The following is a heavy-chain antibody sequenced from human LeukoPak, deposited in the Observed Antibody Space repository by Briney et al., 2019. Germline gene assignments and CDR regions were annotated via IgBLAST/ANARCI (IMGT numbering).Heavy chain of an antibody. CDR3: ARVPIAIYSSSWHEIDY. Sequence: GASVKVSCKASGYTFTSYGISWVRQAPGQGLEWMGWISAYNGNTNYAQKLQGRVTMTTDTSTSTAYMELRSLRSEDTAVYYCARVPIAIYSSSWHEIDYWGQGTLVTVSS. V-gene: IGHV1-18*01. D-gene: IGHD6-13*01. CDR1: GYTFTSYG. J-gene: IGHJ4*02. CDR2: ISAYNGNT.